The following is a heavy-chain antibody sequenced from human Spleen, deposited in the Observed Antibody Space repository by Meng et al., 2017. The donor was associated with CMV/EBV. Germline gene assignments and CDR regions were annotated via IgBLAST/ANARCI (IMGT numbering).Heavy chain of an antibody. D-gene: IGHD2-2*01. J-gene: IGHJ4*02. CDR3: ARRGRCSSISCYPDY. V-gene: IGHV1-18*01. CDR1: GYTFTSYG. Sequence: ASVKVSCKASGYTFTSYGLTWVRRAPGQGLEWMGWISAYNGNTKYAQKFQGRVTMTTDTSTSTAYMELRSLRSDDTAVYYCARRGRCSSISCYPDYWGQGTLVTVSS. CDR2: ISAYNGNT.